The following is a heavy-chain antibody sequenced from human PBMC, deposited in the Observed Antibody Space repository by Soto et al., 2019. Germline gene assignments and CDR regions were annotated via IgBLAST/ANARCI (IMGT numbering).Heavy chain of an antibody. D-gene: IGHD4-4*01. J-gene: IGHJ6*02. V-gene: IGHV3-33*01. CDR3: AREGGVYSPGYYYGMDV. CDR1: GFTFSSYG. CDR2: IWYDGSTK. Sequence: GGSLRLSCAASGFTFSSYGMHWVRQAPGKGLEGVALIWYDGSTKNYADSVKGRFTISRDNSKSTLYLQMSSLRVEDTAVYYCAREGGVYSPGYYYGMDVWGQGTTVTVSS.